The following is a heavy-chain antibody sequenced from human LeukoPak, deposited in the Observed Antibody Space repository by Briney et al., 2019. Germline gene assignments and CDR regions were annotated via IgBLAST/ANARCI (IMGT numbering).Heavy chain of an antibody. V-gene: IGHV4-61*02. CDR2: IYTSGST. J-gene: IGHJ3*02. CDR3: ASGYSGYDDAFDI. Sequence: SQTLSLTCTVSGASISSGSYYWSWIRQPAGKGLEWIGRIYTSGSTNYNPSLKSRVTISVDTSKNQFSLKLSSVTAADKAVYYCASGYSGYDDAFDIWGQGTMVTVSS. D-gene: IGHD5-12*01. CDR1: GASISSGSYY.